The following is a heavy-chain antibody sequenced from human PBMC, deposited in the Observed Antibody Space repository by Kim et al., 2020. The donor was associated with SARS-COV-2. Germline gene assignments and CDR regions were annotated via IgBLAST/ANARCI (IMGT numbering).Heavy chain of an antibody. V-gene: IGHV3-23*01. CDR1: GFTFSSYA. J-gene: IGHJ4*02. D-gene: IGHD3-9*01. CDR2: ISGSGGST. CDR3: AKDTPLYYDILTGYYTKYYFDY. Sequence: GGSLRLSCAASGFTFSSYAMSWVLQAPGKGLEWVSAISGSGGSTYYADSVKGRFTISRDNSKNTLYLQMNSLRAEDTAVYYCAKDTPLYYDILTGYYTKYYFDYRGQGTLVTVSS.